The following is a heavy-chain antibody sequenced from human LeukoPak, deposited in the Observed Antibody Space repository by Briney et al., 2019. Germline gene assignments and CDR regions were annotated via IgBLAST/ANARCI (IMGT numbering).Heavy chain of an antibody. D-gene: IGHD3-10*01. V-gene: IGHV4-38-2*02. CDR2: IYHSGST. CDR3: ARVLRGALDS. CDR1: GYSITSGYY. Sequence: PSETLSLTCTVSGYSITSGYYWAWIRQSSEKGLEWIGTIYHSGSTYNNPSLKSRVTISIDTSENRFSLSLTSATATDTAVYYCARVLRGALDSWGQGTLVIVSS. J-gene: IGHJ4*02.